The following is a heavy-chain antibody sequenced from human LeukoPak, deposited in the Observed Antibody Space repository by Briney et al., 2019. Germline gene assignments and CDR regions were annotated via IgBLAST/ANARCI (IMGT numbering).Heavy chain of an antibody. J-gene: IGHJ4*02. CDR2: IRGKANSYAT. CDR1: GFTFSGSA. Sequence: GGSLRLSCAASGFTFSGSAMHWVRQASGKGLEWVGRIRGKANSYATAYAASVKGRFTISRDDSKNTAYLQMNSLKTEDTAVYYCTRQASIAAREGDYWGQGTLVTVSS. CDR3: TRQASIAAREGDY. D-gene: IGHD6-6*01. V-gene: IGHV3-73*01.